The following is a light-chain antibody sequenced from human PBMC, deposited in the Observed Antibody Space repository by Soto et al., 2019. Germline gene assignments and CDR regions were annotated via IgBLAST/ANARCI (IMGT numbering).Light chain of an antibody. CDR3: QQYNNWPPWT. CDR2: GAS. V-gene: IGKV3-15*01. J-gene: IGKJ1*01. Sequence: EIVMTQSPGTLSVSPGERATLSCRASQSVSSNLAWYQQRPGQAPRLLIYGASTMATGIPARFSGSGSGTEFTLTISSLQSEDFAVYYCQQYNNWPPWTFGQGTKVEIK. CDR1: QSVSSN.